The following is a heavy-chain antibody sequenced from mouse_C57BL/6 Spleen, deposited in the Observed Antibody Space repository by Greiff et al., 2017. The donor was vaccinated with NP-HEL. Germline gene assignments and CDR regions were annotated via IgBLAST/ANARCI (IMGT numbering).Heavy chain of an antibody. V-gene: IGHV5-12*01. D-gene: IGHD2-1*01. Sequence: EVMLVESGGGLVQPGGSLKLSCAASGFTFSDYYMYWVRQTPEKRLEWVAYISNGGGSTYYPDTVKGRFTISRDNAKNTLYLQMSRLKSEDTAMYYCARQGLRGNYQDAMDYWGQGTSVTVSS. CDR3: ARQGLRGNYQDAMDY. CDR1: GFTFSDYY. CDR2: ISNGGGST. J-gene: IGHJ4*01.